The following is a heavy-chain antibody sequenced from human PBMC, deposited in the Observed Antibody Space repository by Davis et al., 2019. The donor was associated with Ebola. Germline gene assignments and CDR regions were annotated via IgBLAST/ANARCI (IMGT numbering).Heavy chain of an antibody. J-gene: IGHJ6*02. CDR3: ARGRLKQLVAYITYGMDV. D-gene: IGHD6-6*01. Sequence: ASVKVSCKASGYTFTSYGISWVRQAPGQGLEWMGWISAYNGNTNYAQKFQGRVTMTRNTSISTAYMELSSLRSEDTAVYYCARGRLKQLVAYITYGMDVWGQGTTVTVSS. CDR1: GYTFTSYG. V-gene: IGHV1-18*01. CDR2: ISAYNGNT.